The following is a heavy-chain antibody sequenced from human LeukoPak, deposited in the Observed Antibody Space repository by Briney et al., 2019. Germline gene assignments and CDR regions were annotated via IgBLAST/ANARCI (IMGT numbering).Heavy chain of an antibody. Sequence: GGSLRLSCTTSGFTFGDSGMTWFRQAPGKGLEWVSGISDSGGTTYYVDSVKGRFTISRDNSKNTLYLQINSLRAEDMALYYCAKSSDGSTSFDQWGQGTLVTVSS. V-gene: IGHV3-23*01. D-gene: IGHD2-2*01. CDR1: GFTFGDSG. CDR2: ISDSGGTT. CDR3: AKSSDGSTSFDQ. J-gene: IGHJ4*02.